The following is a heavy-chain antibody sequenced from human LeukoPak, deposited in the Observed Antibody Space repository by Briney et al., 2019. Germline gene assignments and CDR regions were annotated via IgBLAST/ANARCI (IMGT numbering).Heavy chain of an antibody. J-gene: IGHJ4*02. D-gene: IGHD6-6*01. CDR3: ASGRQLGY. CDR2: IKEGGSEK. Sequence: GGSLRLSCAASGFTFSNYWMSWVRQASGKGLEWVANIKEGGSEKYYVDSVKGRFTISRDNAKNSLYLQMNSLRAEDTAIYYCASGRQLGYWGQGTLVTVSS. V-gene: IGHV3-7*01. CDR1: GFTFSNYW.